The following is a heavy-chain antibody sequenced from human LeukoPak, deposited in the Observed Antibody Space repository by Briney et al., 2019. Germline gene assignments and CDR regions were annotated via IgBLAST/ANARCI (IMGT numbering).Heavy chain of an antibody. Sequence: ASVKVSCKTSGYTFTSYDLNWVRQAPGQGLEWMGWISAYNGNTNYAQKLQGRVTMTTDTSTSTVYMELRSLRSDDTAVYYCARFSFRSGKNAFDIWGQGTMVTVSS. CDR3: ARFSFRSGKNAFDI. J-gene: IGHJ3*02. D-gene: IGHD3-3*01. V-gene: IGHV1-18*01. CDR2: ISAYNGNT. CDR1: GYTFTSYD.